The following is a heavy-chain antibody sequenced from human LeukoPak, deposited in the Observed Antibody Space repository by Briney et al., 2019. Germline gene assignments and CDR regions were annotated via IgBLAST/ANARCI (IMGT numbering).Heavy chain of an antibody. Sequence: GGSLRLSCAASGFSISHYYMTWVRLTPGKGLDWVSVIYTGGGTNYGDPVKGRFTISRDNSKNTLYLQMNSLRADDTAIYYCARGQAYCGADCYSDWGQGTLVTVSS. J-gene: IGHJ4*02. CDR3: ARGQAYCGADCYSD. V-gene: IGHV3-66*01. D-gene: IGHD2-21*02. CDR1: GFSISHYY. CDR2: IYTGGGT.